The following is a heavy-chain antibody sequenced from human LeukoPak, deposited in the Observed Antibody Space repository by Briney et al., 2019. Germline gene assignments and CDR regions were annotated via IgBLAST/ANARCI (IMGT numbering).Heavy chain of an antibody. Sequence: ASVKVSCKASGYTFTNFAVHWVRQAPGQRLEWLGWINAGNGNTEYSQNFQDRVTITRDTSATTAYMELSSLRSEDTAVYYCARGSYFYGSGSFMGSDYWGQGTLVTVSS. CDR3: ARGSYFYGSGSFMGSDY. CDR2: INAGNGNT. CDR1: GYTFTNFA. D-gene: IGHD3-10*01. V-gene: IGHV1-3*01. J-gene: IGHJ4*02.